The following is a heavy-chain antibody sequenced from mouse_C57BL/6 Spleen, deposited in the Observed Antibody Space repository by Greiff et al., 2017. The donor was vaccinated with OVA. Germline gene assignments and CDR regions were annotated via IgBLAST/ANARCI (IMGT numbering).Heavy chain of an antibody. CDR2: INYDGSST. D-gene: IGHD1-1*01. V-gene: IGHV5-16*01. CDR3: ARAPYYYGSRCCYDV. Sequence: EVMLVESEGGLVQPGSSMKLSCTASGFTFSDYYMAWVRQAPEKGLEWVANINYDGSSTYYLDSLKSRFIISRDNAKNILYLQMSSLKSEVTATYYCARAPYYYGSRCCYDVWGTVTTGTGSS. J-gene: IGHJ1*03. CDR1: GFTFSDYY.